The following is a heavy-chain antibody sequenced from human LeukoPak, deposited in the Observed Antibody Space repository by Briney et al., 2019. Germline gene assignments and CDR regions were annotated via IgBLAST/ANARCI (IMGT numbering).Heavy chain of an antibody. CDR1: GYTFTNHG. CDR3: ARTGYTMIVVVISDAFDI. CDR2: ISAYDGNT. J-gene: IGHJ3*02. V-gene: IGHV1-18*01. D-gene: IGHD3-22*01. Sequence: GASVKVSCKASGYTFTNHGISWVRQAPGQGLEWMGWISAYDGNTNYAQKYQGRVTMTTDTSTSTAYMELRSLRSDDTAVYYCARTGYTMIVVVISDAFDIWGRGTMVTVSS.